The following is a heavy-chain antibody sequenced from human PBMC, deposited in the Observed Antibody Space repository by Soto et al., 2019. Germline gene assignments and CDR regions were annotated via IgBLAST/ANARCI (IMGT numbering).Heavy chain of an antibody. V-gene: IGHV3-7*01. D-gene: IGHD1-26*01. CDR2: IKQDGSEK. CDR1: GVPLSRYW. J-gene: IGHJ6*02. CDR3: ARDPCALIATPRLSHPGMCF. Sequence: GGARRLPWGDSGVPLSRYWMSWVRQTPGKGMEWVANIKQDGSEKYYVDSVKGRFTISKDNPSNSLSLEMNSLKAEDTGVYYCARDPCALIATPRLSHPGMCFYGQETMGTVS.